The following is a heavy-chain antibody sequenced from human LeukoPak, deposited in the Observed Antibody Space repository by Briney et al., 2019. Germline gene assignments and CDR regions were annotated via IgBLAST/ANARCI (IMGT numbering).Heavy chain of an antibody. CDR2: INHSGST. Sequence: SETLSLTCAVYGGSFSGYYWSWIRQPPGKGLEWIGEINHSGSTNYNPSLESRVIISVDTSKNQFSLKLSSVTAADTAVYYCARGYGSGWYGGDYWGQGTLVTVSS. J-gene: IGHJ4*02. D-gene: IGHD6-19*01. CDR3: ARGYGSGWYGGDY. CDR1: GGSFSGYY. V-gene: IGHV4-34*01.